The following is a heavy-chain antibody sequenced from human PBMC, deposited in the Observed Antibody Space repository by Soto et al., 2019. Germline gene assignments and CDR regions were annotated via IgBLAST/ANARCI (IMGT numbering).Heavy chain of an antibody. D-gene: IGHD2-21*01. J-gene: IGHJ4*02. V-gene: IGHV4-39*01. Sequence: PSETLSLTCTVSGGSISSSIYYWGWIRQPPGKGLEWIGSIYYSGSTYYNPSLKSRVTISVDTSKNQFSLKLSSVTAADTAVYYCARNRPLYGGGTNFDYWGQGTLVTVSS. CDR3: ARNRPLYGGGTNFDY. CDR2: IYYSGST. CDR1: GGSISSSIYY.